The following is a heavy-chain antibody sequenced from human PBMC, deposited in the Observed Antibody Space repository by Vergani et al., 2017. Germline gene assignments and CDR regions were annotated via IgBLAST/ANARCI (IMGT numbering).Heavy chain of an antibody. CDR3: ATVKAGYSSSWNTLYYFDY. D-gene: IGHD6-13*01. CDR1: GYTLTELS. J-gene: IGHJ4*02. V-gene: IGHV1-24*01. CDR2: FDPEDGET. Sequence: QVQLVQSGAEVKKPGASVKVSCKVSGYTLTELSMHWVRQAPGKGLEWMGGFDPEDGETIYAQKFQGRVTMTEDTSTDTAYMELSSLRSEDTAVYYCATVKAGYSSSWNTLYYFDYWGQGTLGTVSS.